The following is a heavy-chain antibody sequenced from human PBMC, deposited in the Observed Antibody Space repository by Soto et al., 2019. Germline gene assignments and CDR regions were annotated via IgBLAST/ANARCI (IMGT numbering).Heavy chain of an antibody. D-gene: IGHD2-15*01. J-gene: IGHJ4*02. CDR1: GFTFGDYA. Sequence: EVQLVESGGGLVQPGRSLRLSCTGSGFTFGDYAMNWFRQAPGKGLEWVGFIRNKAYGETTQYAAYVKGIFTISRDDSKSIAYLQMNSLKTEDTAVYYCTRCSGGSCWTVDYWGQGTLVTVSS. CDR3: TRCSGGSCWTVDY. CDR2: IRNKAYGETT. V-gene: IGHV3-49*03.